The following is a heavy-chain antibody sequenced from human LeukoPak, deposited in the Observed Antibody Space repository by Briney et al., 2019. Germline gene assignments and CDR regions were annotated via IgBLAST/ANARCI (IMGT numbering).Heavy chain of an antibody. CDR2: IYVGGST. D-gene: IGHD1-1*01. Sequence: GGSLRLSCAASGFTVSSNYMSWVRQAPGKGLEWLSVIYVGGSTFYADSVKGRFTISRDNSKNTLYLQMNSLRADDTAVYYCARDHGNAGVFGYWGQGTLVTVSS. CDR1: GFTVSSNY. V-gene: IGHV3-53*01. CDR3: ARDHGNAGVFGY. J-gene: IGHJ4*02.